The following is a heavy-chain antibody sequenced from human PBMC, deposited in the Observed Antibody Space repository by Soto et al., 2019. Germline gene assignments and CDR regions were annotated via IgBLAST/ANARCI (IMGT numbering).Heavy chain of an antibody. Sequence: QVQLVESGGGVVQPGRSLRLSCAASGFTFSSYGMHWVRQAPGKGLEWVAVIWYDGSNKYYADSVKGRFTISRDNSKNTLYLQMNSLRAEDTAVYYCERESTGSYISWFDPWGQGTLVTVSS. CDR1: GFTFSSYG. CDR3: ERESTGSYISWFDP. CDR2: IWYDGSNK. J-gene: IGHJ5*02. D-gene: IGHD3-10*01. V-gene: IGHV3-33*01.